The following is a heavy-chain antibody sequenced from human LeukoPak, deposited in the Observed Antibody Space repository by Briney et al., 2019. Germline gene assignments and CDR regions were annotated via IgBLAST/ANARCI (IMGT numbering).Heavy chain of an antibody. CDR1: RFTFNTYA. D-gene: IGHD2-15*01. V-gene: IGHV3-23*01. Sequence: QPGGSLRLSCVASRFTFNTYAVNWVRQAPGKGLEWVSAISSNGDITYYADSVRGRFTISRDNSKNTVFLQMNSLRADDTAVYYCATVKRDCSGGTCYSYDYWGQGTLVTVSS. J-gene: IGHJ4*02. CDR2: ISSNGDIT. CDR3: ATVKRDCSGGTCYSYDY.